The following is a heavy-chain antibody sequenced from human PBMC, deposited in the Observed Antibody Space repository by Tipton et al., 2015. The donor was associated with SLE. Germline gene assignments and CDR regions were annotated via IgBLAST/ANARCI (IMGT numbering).Heavy chain of an antibody. CDR3: ARLPTMVQGVDGSSWGMDV. Sequence: QSGAEVKKPGASVKVSCKVSGYTLTELSMHWVRQAPGQGLERMGIINPSGGSTSYAQKFQGRVTMTRDTATSTVDMELSSLRSEDRAVHYCARLPTMVQGVDGSSWGMDVWGQGTTVAVSS. D-gene: IGHD3-10*01. CDR2: INPSGGST. J-gene: IGHJ6*02. V-gene: IGHV1-46*01. CDR1: GYTLTELS.